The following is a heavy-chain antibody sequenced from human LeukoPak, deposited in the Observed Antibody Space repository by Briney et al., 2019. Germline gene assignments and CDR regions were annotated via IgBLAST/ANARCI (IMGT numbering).Heavy chain of an antibody. Sequence: GGSLRLSCEASGFTFSSYGMHWVRQAPGKGLEWVAVISYDGSNKYYADSVKGRFTISRDNSKNTLYLQMNSLRAEDTAVYYCAKDTVYGSGSYLDYFDYWGQGTLVTVSS. D-gene: IGHD3-10*01. J-gene: IGHJ4*02. CDR2: ISYDGSNK. V-gene: IGHV3-30*18. CDR3: AKDTVYGSGSYLDYFDY. CDR1: GFTFSSYG.